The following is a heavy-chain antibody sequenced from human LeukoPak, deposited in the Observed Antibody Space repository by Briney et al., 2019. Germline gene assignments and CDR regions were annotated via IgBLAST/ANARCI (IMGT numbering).Heavy chain of an antibody. CDR2: TYYRSKWYN. CDR3: ARCSWQFGYYYYGMDV. D-gene: IGHD3-10*01. J-gene: IGHJ6*02. Sequence: SQTLSLTCAISGDSVSSNSAAWNWIRQSPSRGLEWLGKTYYRSKWYNDYAVSVKSRITINPDTSKNQFSLQLNSVTPEDTAVYYCARCSWQFGYYYYGMDVWGQGTTVTVSS. CDR1: GDSVSSNSAA. V-gene: IGHV6-1*01.